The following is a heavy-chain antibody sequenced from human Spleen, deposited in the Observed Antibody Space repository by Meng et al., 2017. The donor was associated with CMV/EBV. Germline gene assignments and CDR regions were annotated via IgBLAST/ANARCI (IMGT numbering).Heavy chain of an antibody. CDR1: GFTFSSYA. D-gene: IGHD3-3*01. CDR3: ARDYEGLGDV. Sequence: GESLKISCAASGFTFSSYAMSWVRQAPGKGLEWVSAISGSRSYIYYADSVKGRFTISRDNAKNSLYLQMNSLRVEDTAVYYCARDYEGLGDVWGQGTTVTVSS. J-gene: IGHJ6*02. V-gene: IGHV3-21*01. CDR2: ISGSRSYI.